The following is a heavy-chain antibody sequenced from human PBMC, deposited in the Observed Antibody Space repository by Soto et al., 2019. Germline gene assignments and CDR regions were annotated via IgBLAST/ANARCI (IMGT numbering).Heavy chain of an antibody. D-gene: IGHD3-16*02. CDR1: GGSISNTNYY. CDR2: IYYSGST. V-gene: IGHV4-39*01. Sequence: PSETLALTCSVSGGSISNTNYYWGWIRQLPGKGLEWIGSIYYSGSTYYNPSLKSRVTISVDTSKNQFSLKLISVTAADTAVYYCALITFGGVIAHFDYWGPGNLVTVSS. J-gene: IGHJ4*02. CDR3: ALITFGGVIAHFDY.